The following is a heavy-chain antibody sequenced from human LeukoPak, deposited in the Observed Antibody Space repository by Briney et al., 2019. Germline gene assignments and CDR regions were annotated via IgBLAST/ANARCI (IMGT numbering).Heavy chain of an antibody. V-gene: IGHV1-8*01. CDR1: GYTFTSYD. D-gene: IGHD6-19*01. CDR2: MNPNSGNT. J-gene: IGHJ5*02. CDR3: ARAPYSSGWGSHRRRWFDP. Sequence: GASVKVSCKASGYTFTSYDINWVLQATGQGLEWMGWMNPNSGNTGYAQKFQGRVTMTRNTSISTAYMELSSLRSEDTAVYYCARAPYSSGWGSHRRRWFDPWGQGTLVTVSS.